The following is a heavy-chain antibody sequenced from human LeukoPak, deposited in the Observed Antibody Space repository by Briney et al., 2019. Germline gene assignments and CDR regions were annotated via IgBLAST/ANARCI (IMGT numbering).Heavy chain of an antibody. D-gene: IGHD2-15*01. J-gene: IGHJ5*02. CDR3: ARGRLDYCSGGSCYDINWFDP. Sequence: SETLSLTCTVSGYSISSGYYWAWIRQPPGKGLEWIGSIYPSGSTYYNPSLKSRVTISVDTSKNQFSLKLSSVTAADTAVYYCARGRLDYCSGGSCYDINWFDPWGQGTLVTVSS. V-gene: IGHV4-38-2*02. CDR1: GYSISSGYY. CDR2: IYPSGST.